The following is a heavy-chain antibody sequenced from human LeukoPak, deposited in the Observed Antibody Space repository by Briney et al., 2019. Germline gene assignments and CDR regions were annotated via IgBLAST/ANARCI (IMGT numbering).Heavy chain of an antibody. CDR2: IHHSGGT. CDR1: GASVSRNW. D-gene: IGHD1-26*01. CDR3: ARGSHDYYYGMDV. Sequence: SGTLSLTCTVSGASVSRNWWSWVRQPPGKGLEWIGEIHHSGGTNYNPSLKSRVTMSLDNSNNHFSLKLSSVTAADTAVYYCARGSHDYYYGMDVWGQGTTVTVSS. V-gene: IGHV4-4*02. J-gene: IGHJ6*02.